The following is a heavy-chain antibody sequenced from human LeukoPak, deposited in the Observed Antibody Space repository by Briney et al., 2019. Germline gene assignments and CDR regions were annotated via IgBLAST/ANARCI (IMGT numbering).Heavy chain of an antibody. CDR2: IYYSGST. CDR3: ARAEGSGTLLYFDY. V-gene: IGHV4-59*01. CDR1: GGSISSYY. Sequence: PSETLSLTCTVSGGSISSYYWSWIRQPPGKGLEWIGYIYYSGSTNYNPSLKSRVTISVDTSKNQFSLKLSSVTAADTAVYYCARAEGSGTLLYFDYWGQGTLVTVSS. D-gene: IGHD1-1*01. J-gene: IGHJ4*02.